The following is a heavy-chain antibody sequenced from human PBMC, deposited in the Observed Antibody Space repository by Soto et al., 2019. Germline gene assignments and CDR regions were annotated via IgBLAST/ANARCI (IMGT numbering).Heavy chain of an antibody. Sequence: SETLFLTCSLSGSSIGDFDWRWIRQPPGKGLEWIGHIHSGSTNYNPSLKSRVTISVDTSKNQFSLKLTSVTAADTAVYYCARDKITGLFDYWGQGTLLTVSS. D-gene: IGHD2-8*02. CDR2: IHSGST. J-gene: IGHJ4*02. CDR1: GSSIGDFD. V-gene: IGHV4-59*12. CDR3: ARDKITGLFDY.